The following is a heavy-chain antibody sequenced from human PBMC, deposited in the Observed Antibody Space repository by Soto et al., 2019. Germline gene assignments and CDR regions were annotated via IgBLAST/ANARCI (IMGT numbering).Heavy chain of an antibody. D-gene: IGHD3-16*02. CDR1: GGSFSGYY. CDR3: ARGREEYVWGSYRHSRPIYFDY. CDR2: INHSGST. J-gene: IGHJ4*02. Sequence: SETLSLTCAVYGGSFSGYYWSWVRQPPGKGLEWIGEINHSGSTNYNPSLKSRVTISVDTSKNQFSLKLSSVTAADTAVYYCARGREEYVWGSYRHSRPIYFDYWGQGTLVTVSS. V-gene: IGHV4-34*01.